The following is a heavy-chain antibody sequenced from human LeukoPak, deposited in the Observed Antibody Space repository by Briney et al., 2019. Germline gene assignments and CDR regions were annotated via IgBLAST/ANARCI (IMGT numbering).Heavy chain of an antibody. CDR1: GYTFTSYG. CDR3: ARGFPHRRNYDSSGSYSYNFDY. J-gene: IGHJ4*02. D-gene: IGHD3-22*01. Sequence: GASVKVSCKASGYTFTSYGISWVRQAPGQWLEWMGWISAYNGNAKYAQKLQGRITITTDTSTSTAYMEVRSLRSDDTAVYYCARGFPHRRNYDSSGSYSYNFDYWGQGTLVTVSS. CDR2: ISAYNGNA. V-gene: IGHV1-18*01.